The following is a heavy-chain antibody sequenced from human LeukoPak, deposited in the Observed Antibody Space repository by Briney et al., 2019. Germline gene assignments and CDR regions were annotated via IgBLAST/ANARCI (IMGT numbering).Heavy chain of an antibody. V-gene: IGHV1-2*02. CDR1: GYTFTGHY. Sequence: ASVKVSCKASGYTFTGHYMHWVRQAPGQGLEWMGWINPNSGGTNYAQKFRGRVTMTRDTSISTAYMELGSLGSDDTTVYYCARDQSTSFSSSYHFDYWGQGTLVTVSS. CDR2: INPNSGGT. CDR3: ARDQSTSFSSSYHFDY. J-gene: IGHJ4*02. D-gene: IGHD6-6*01.